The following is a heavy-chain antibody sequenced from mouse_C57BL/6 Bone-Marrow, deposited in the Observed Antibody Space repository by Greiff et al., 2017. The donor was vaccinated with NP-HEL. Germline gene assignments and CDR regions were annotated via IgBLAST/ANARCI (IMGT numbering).Heavy chain of an antibody. D-gene: IGHD2-2*01. CDR3: ARWGWLRHAMDY. V-gene: IGHV1-39*01. J-gene: IGHJ4*01. Sequence: LVESGPELVKPGASVKISCKASGYSFTDYNMNWVKQSNGKSLEWIGVINPNYGTTSYNQKFKGKATLTVDQSSSTAYMQLNSLTSEDSAVEYCARWGWLRHAMDYWGQGTSVTVSA. CDR2: INPNYGTT. CDR1: GYSFTDYN.